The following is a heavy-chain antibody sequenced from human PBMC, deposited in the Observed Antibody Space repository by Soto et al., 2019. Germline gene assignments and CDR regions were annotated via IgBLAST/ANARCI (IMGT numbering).Heavy chain of an antibody. D-gene: IGHD5-18*01. CDR3: ARGRGYSNGPFDY. V-gene: IGHV4-59*11. CDR1: GGSISTHY. J-gene: IGHJ4*02. Sequence: SKTLSLACTVPGGSISTHYWSWVLQPPGKELEWIGYIYISGSTNYNPSLKSRVTISGDTSKNQFSLKLYSVTAADTAVYYCARGRGYSNGPFDYWGQGTLVTVFS. CDR2: IYISGST.